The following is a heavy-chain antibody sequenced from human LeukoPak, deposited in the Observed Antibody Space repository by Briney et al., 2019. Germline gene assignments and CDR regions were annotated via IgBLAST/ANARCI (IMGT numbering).Heavy chain of an antibody. D-gene: IGHD1-26*01. CDR1: GFTFSSCG. J-gene: IGHJ5*02. CDR3: ARNIVGATGGNWFDP. CDR2: IWYDGSNK. V-gene: IGHV3-33*01. Sequence: GRSLRLSCAASGFTFSSCGMHWVRQAPGKGLEWVAVIWYDGSNKYYADSVKGRFTISRDNSKNTLYLQMNSLRAEDTAVYYCARNIVGATGGNWFDPWGQGTLVTVSS.